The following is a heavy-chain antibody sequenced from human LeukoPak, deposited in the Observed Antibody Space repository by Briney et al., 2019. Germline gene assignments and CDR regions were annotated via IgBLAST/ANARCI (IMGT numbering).Heavy chain of an antibody. J-gene: IGHJ6*03. CDR3: ARVRKLLWFGESPPYYMDV. D-gene: IGHD3-10*01. Sequence: SETLSLTCTVSGGSISSYYWSWIRQPPGKGLEWIGYIYYSGSTNYNPSLKSRVTISVDTSKNQFSLKLSSVTAADTAVYYCARVRKLLWFGESPPYYMDVWRKGTTVTVSS. CDR2: IYYSGST. CDR1: GGSISSYY. V-gene: IGHV4-59*01.